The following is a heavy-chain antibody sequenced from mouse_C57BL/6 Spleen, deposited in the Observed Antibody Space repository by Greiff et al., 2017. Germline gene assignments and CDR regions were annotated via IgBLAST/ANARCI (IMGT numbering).Heavy chain of an antibody. D-gene: IGHD4-1*01. Sequence: ESGPGLVKPSQSLSLTCSVTGYSITSGYYWNWIRQFPGNKLEWMGYISYDGSNNYNPSLKNRISITRDTSKNQFFLNLNSVTTEDTATYYCAREGDWEFAYWGQGTLVTVSA. J-gene: IGHJ3*01. CDR2: ISYDGSN. CDR3: AREGDWEFAY. V-gene: IGHV3-6*01. CDR1: GYSITSGYY.